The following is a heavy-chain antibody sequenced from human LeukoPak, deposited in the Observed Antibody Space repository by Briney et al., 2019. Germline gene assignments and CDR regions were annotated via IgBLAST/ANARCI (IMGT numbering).Heavy chain of an antibody. V-gene: IGHV3-20*04. CDR1: GFTFDDYG. Sequence: RGSLRLSCAASGFTFDDYGMSWVRQAPGKGLEWVSNINRNGGNTAYADSVKGRFTISRDNAKNSLYLQMNSLRAEDTALYYCARDHGAIALTNYLDYWGQGTLVTVSS. J-gene: IGHJ4*02. CDR2: INRNGGNT. D-gene: IGHD1-1*01. CDR3: ARDHGAIALTNYLDY.